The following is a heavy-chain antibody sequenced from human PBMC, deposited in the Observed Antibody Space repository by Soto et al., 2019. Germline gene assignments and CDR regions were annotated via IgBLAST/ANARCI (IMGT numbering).Heavy chain of an antibody. Sequence: EVQLVESGGGLVKPGGSLRLSCAASGFTFSSYSMNWVRQAPGKGLEWVSSISSSSSYIYYADSVKGRFTISRDNAKNSLYLQMNSLRAEDTAVYYCASSEWELLLGYWGQGTLVAVSS. V-gene: IGHV3-21*01. J-gene: IGHJ4*02. CDR2: ISSSSSYI. CDR3: ASSEWELLLGY. D-gene: IGHD1-26*01. CDR1: GFTFSSYS.